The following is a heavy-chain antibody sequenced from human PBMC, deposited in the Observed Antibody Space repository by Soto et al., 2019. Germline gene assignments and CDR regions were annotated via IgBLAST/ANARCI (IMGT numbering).Heavy chain of an antibody. D-gene: IGHD3-10*01. J-gene: IGHJ4*02. CDR1: GFTFSSYS. Sequence: EVQLVESGGGLVKPGGSLRLSCAASGFTFSSYSMNWVRQAPGKGLEWVSSISSSSSYIYYADSVKGRFTISRDNAKNSLYLQMNSLRAEDTAVYYCARLREDLVPNDYWGQGTLVTVSS. CDR2: ISSSSSYI. CDR3: ARLREDLVPNDY. V-gene: IGHV3-21*01.